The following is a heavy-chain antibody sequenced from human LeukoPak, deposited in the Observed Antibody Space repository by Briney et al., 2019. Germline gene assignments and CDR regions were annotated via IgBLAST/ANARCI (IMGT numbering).Heavy chain of an antibody. D-gene: IGHD2-2*01. CDR1: GDSISSYY. V-gene: IGHV4-59*12. Sequence: SETLSLTCTVSGDSISSYYWSWIRQPPGKGLEWIGYIYYSGGTDYNPSLKSRVTISVDTSKNQFSLKLTSVTAADTAVYYCTRESRPFCPFAYWGQGVLVTVSS. CDR3: TRESRPFCPFAY. CDR2: IYYSGGT. J-gene: IGHJ4*02.